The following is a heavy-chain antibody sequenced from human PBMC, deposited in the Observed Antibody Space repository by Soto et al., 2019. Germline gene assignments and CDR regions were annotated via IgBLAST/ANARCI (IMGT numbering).Heavy chain of an antibody. Sequence: QVQLVESGGGVVQPGRSLRLSCAASGFTFSSYGMHWVRQAPGKGREWVAVIWYDGSNKYYADSVKGRFTISRDNSKNTLYLQMNSLRAEDTAVYYCATETEAGWFDPWGQGTLVTVSS. CDR3: ATETEAGWFDP. V-gene: IGHV3-33*01. D-gene: IGHD3-10*01. CDR1: GFTFSSYG. CDR2: IWYDGSNK. J-gene: IGHJ5*02.